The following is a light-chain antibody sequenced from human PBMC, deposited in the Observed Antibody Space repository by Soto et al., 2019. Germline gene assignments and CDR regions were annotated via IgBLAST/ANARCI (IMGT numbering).Light chain of an antibody. CDR2: AAS. V-gene: IGKV1-17*01. CDR1: QGIRID. J-gene: IGKJ1*01. CDR3: LQHNSYPLA. Sequence: DIQMTQSPSSLSASVGDRVTITCRASQGIRIDLGWYQQKPGKAPKRLIYAASSLQSGVPSRFSGSGSGTEFTLTISSLQPEDFATYYCLQHNSYPLAFGQVTKVEIK.